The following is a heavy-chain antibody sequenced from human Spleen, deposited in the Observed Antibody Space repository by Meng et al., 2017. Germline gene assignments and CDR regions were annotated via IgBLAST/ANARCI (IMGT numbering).Heavy chain of an antibody. D-gene: IGHD2-2*01. CDR1: GFSLSTSGVG. J-gene: IGHJ4*02. V-gene: IGHV2-5*01. CDR3: ARTYGTTDY. CDR2: IYWNDDK. Sequence: QITLKESGPTLVKPTQTLTLTCTFSGFSLSTSGVGVGWIRQPPGKALEWLALIYWNDDKRYRPSLERRLTITKDTSKNQVLLKMANMDPVDTATYYCARTYGTTDYWGQGALVTSPQ.